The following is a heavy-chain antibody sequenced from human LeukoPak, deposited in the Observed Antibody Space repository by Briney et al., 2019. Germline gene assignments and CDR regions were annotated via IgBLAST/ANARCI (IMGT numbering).Heavy chain of an antibody. CDR1: GFSFSSYA. V-gene: IGHV3-23*01. CDR2: ISGSGGST. J-gene: IGHJ4*02. CDR3: AKIELEPLRDY. D-gene: IGHD1-1*01. Sequence: GGSLRLSCAASGFSFSSYAMSWVRQAPEKGLEWVSAISGSGGSTYYADSVKGRFTISRDNSKNTLYLQMNSLRAEDTAVYYCAKIELEPLRDYWGQGTLVTVSS.